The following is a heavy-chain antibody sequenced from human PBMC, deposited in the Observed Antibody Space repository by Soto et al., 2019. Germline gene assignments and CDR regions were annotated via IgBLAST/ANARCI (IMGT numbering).Heavy chain of an antibody. CDR3: ARGGKVPYYYGMDV. D-gene: IGHD3-16*01. Sequence: EVQLEESGGGLVQPGGSLRLSCAASGFTLSSFALNWVRQAPGKGLEWVSYIGATSSSGSNFYYAASVKGRFTISRDSAKNSLFVQMNSLRDEDTASYYCARGGKVPYYYGMDVWGQGTTVTVSS. V-gene: IGHV3-48*03. CDR2: IGATSSSGSNF. CDR1: GFTLSSFA. J-gene: IGHJ6*02.